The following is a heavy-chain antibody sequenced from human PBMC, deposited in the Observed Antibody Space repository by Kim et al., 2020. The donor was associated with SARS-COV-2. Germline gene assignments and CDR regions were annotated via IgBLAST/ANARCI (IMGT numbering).Heavy chain of an antibody. CDR3: ARDRVPYYSYFDL. V-gene: IGHV7-4-1*02. J-gene: IGHJ2*01. D-gene: IGHD2-2*01. Sequence: YAQGFTGRFVFSLDTSVSTAYLQISSLKAEDTAVYYCARDRVPYYSYFDLWGRGTLVTVSS.